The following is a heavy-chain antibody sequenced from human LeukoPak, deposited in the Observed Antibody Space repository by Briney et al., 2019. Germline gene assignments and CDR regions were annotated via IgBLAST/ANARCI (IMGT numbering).Heavy chain of an antibody. V-gene: IGHV1-69*13. J-gene: IGHJ4*02. CDR2: IIPIFGTA. Sequence: ASVKVSCKASGGTFSSYAISWVRQAPGQGLEWMGGIIPIFGTANYAQKFQGRVTITADESTSTAYMELSSLRSEDTAVYYCARGSRSYYGSGSLSSTQYYFDYWGQGTLVTVPS. CDR1: GGTFSSYA. D-gene: IGHD3-10*01. CDR3: ARGSRSYYGSGSLSSTQYYFDY.